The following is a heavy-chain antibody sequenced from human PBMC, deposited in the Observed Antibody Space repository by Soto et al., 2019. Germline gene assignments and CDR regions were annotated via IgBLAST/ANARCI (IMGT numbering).Heavy chain of an antibody. CDR3: VKPDCSSTSCYPDFDY. CDR1: GFTVSSKY. D-gene: IGHD2-2*01. J-gene: IGHJ4*02. Sequence: PGGSLRLSCAASGFTVSSKYMSWVRQAPGKGLEWVSLIQSGGATYYADSVKGRFTIPRDNSENTLHLQMSSLRAEDTAVYYCVKPDCSSTSCYPDFDYWGQGTLVTV. V-gene: IGHV3-66*04. CDR2: IQSGGAT.